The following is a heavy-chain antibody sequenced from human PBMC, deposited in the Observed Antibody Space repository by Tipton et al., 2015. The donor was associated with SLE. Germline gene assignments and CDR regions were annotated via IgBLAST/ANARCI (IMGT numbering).Heavy chain of an antibody. CDR1: DDSIFTYY. CDR2: TFYRGNT. J-gene: IGHJ4*02. V-gene: IGHV4-59*12. D-gene: IGHD6-6*01. CDR3: ARGIVAAFYY. Sequence: TLSLTCTVSDDSIFTYYWSWIRQPPGKGLEWIGYTFYRGNTDYNPSLKSRVTISLDTSKNQFSLKLSSVTAADTAVYYCARGIVAAFYYWGQGTLVTVSS.